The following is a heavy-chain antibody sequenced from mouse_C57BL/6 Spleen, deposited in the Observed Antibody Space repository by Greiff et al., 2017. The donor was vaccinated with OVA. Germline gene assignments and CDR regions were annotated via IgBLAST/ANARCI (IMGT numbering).Heavy chain of an antibody. V-gene: IGHV3-6*01. J-gene: IGHJ3*01. CDR1: GYSITSGYY. D-gene: IGHD2-4*01. CDR2: ISYDGSN. CDR3: AREEDDYLFAY. Sequence: DVQLQESGPGLVKPSQSLSLTCSVTGYSITSGYYWNWIRQFPGNKLEWMGYISYDGSNNYNPSLKNRISITRDTSKNQFFLKLNSVTTEDTATYYCAREEDDYLFAYWGQGTLVTVSA.